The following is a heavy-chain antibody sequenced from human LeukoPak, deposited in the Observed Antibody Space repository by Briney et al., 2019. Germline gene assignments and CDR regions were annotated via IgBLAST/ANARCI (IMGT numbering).Heavy chain of an antibody. CDR2: INPSGGST. J-gene: IGHJ4*02. Sequence: SSVKVSCKASGYTFTSYYMHWVRQAPGQGLEWMGIINPSGGSTSYAQRFHGRVAMTRDTSTSTVYMELSTLRSADTTACFFSRFPPPGNREFDDWGQGTLVTVAS. CDR3: SRFPPPGNREFDD. CDR1: GYTFTSYY. V-gene: IGHV1-46*01. D-gene: IGHD1-26*01.